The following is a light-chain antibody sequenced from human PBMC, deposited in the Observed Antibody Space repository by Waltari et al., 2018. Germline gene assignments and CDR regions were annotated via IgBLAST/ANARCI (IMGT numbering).Light chain of an antibody. V-gene: IGLV2-14*03. CDR3: SSYTSSTTLLLI. J-gene: IGLJ2*01. CDR2: DVS. CDR1: SSDVGGYNY. Sequence: QSALTQPASVSGSPGQSITISCTGPSSDVGGYNYVPWYQKHPGKAPKLLIYDVSNRPSGVSNRFSASKSGNTASLIISGLQAEDEADYYCSSYTSSTTLLLIFGGGTKLTVL.